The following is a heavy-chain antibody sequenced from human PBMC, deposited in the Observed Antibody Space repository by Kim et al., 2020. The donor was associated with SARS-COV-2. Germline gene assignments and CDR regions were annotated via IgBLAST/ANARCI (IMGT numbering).Heavy chain of an antibody. CDR1: GFTFSSYW. Sequence: GGSLRLSCAASGFTFSSYWMSWVRQAPGKGLEWVANIKQDGSEKYYVDSVKGRFTISRDNAKNSLYLQMNSLRAEDTAVYYCAREHYYDSSGYYYGDAFDIWGQGTMVTVSS. V-gene: IGHV3-7*05. J-gene: IGHJ3*02. D-gene: IGHD3-22*01. CDR2: IKQDGSEK. CDR3: AREHYYDSSGYYYGDAFDI.